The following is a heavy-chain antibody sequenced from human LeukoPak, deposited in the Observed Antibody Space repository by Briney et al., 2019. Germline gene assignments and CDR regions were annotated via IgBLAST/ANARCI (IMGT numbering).Heavy chain of an antibody. J-gene: IGHJ4*02. CDR3: AKGRGYSSRRMGFDY. D-gene: IGHD6-13*01. Sequence: GGSLRLSCAASGFTFDDYAMHWVRQAPGKGLEWVSGISWNRGSIGYADSVKGRFTISRDNAKNSLYLQMNSLRAEDTALYYCAKGRGYSSRRMGFDYWGQGTLVTVSS. V-gene: IGHV3-9*01. CDR1: GFTFDDYA. CDR2: ISWNRGSI.